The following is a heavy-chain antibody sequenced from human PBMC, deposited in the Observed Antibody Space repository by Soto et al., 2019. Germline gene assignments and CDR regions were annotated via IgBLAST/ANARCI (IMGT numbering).Heavy chain of an antibody. CDR2: ISGSGGST. J-gene: IGHJ6*02. CDR3: AKQGIQLWPYGMDV. CDR1: GFTFSSYA. V-gene: IGHV3-23*01. Sequence: LRLSCAASGFTFSSYAMSWVRQAPGKGLEWVSAISGSGGSTYYADSVKGRFTISRDNSKNTLYLQMNSLRAEDTAVYYCAKQGIQLWPYGMDVWGQGTTVTVSS. D-gene: IGHD5-18*01.